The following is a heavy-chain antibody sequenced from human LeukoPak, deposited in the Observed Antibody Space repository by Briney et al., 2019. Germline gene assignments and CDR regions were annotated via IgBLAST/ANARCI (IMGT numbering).Heavy chain of an antibody. J-gene: IGHJ4*02. Sequence: PSETLSLTCTVSGGSISNYYWSWIRQPPGKGLEWIGYIYYSGSTNYNPSLKSRVIISVDTSKNQFSLKLSSVAAADTAVYYCARVAYCGGDCSGYFDYWGQGTLVTVSS. D-gene: IGHD2-21*02. CDR1: GGSISNYY. CDR3: ARVAYCGGDCSGYFDY. CDR2: IYYSGST. V-gene: IGHV4-59*01.